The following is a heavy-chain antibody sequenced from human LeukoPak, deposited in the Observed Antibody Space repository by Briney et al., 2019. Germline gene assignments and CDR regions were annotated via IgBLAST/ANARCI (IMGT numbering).Heavy chain of an antibody. V-gene: IGHV4-34*01. J-gene: IGHJ6*03. CDR3: ARGRRVPARKPRNYYYYMDV. Sequence: SDTLSLTCAVSGGTFSGYSLSWIRQAPGQGLEWIGEINPSRSTNYNPSLKSRVTISVDTSKNQFSLKLSSVTAADTAVYYCARGRRVPARKPRNYYYYMDVWGKGTTVTVSS. D-gene: IGHD2-2*01. CDR1: GGTFSGYS. CDR2: INPSRST.